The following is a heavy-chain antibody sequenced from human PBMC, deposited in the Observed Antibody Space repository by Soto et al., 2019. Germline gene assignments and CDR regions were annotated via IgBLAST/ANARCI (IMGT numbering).Heavy chain of an antibody. J-gene: IGHJ5*02. CDR2: IYYSGST. CDR1: GVSISSGDYY. V-gene: IGHV4-30-4*01. Sequence: SLSLACAVSGVSISSGDYYWSWIRQPPGKGLEWIGYIYYSGSTYYNPSLKSRVTISVDTSKNQFSLKLSSVTAADTAVYYCARTYTMIVPWAADNWFDPWGQGTPVTVYS. D-gene: IGHD3-22*01. CDR3: ARTYTMIVPWAADNWFDP.